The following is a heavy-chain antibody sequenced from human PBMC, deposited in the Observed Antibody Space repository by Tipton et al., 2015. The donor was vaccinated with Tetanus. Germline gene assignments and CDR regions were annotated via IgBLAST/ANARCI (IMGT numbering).Heavy chain of an antibody. D-gene: IGHD5-18*01. CDR1: GGSISSGDFH. V-gene: IGHV4-30-4*01. CDR3: ARGGSYSYGPRGFDL. Sequence: TLSLTCTVSGGSISSGDFHWSWIRQPPGKGLEWIGYIYYSGSTYSNPSLKSRVTISMDTSKNQFSLQLTSVTAADTAVYYCARGGSYSYGPRGFDLWGRGTLVTVSS. J-gene: IGHJ2*01. CDR2: IYYSGST.